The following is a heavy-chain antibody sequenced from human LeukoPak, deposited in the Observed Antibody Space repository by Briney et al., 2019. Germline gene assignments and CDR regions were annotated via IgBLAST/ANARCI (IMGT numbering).Heavy chain of an antibody. CDR1: GGSISTYY. J-gene: IGHJ4*01. V-gene: IGHV4-4*07. CDR3: ARAPSAGLYFDR. Sequence: SETLSPTCTVSGGSISTYYWSWIRQPAGKGLEWIGRIYTSGSTSYNPSLKSRVTMSVDTSKNQFSLKLTSVTAADTAMYYCARAPSAGLYFDRWGHGTLATVSS. CDR2: IYTSGST.